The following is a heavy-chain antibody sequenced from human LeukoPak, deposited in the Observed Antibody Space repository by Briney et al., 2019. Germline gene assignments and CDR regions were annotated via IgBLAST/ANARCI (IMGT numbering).Heavy chain of an antibody. CDR3: ARYGKDSSGYYVGDS. V-gene: IGHV3-23*01. D-gene: IGHD3-22*01. CDR1: GVSFSRYV. J-gene: IGHJ4*02. CDR2: ISGSSDST. Sequence: GGGPRVSPAHSGVSFSRYVMSWVRPAPGEGGRWVSAISGSSDSTHYADSEKGRFTISRDNYKNTLYLQMNSLRAEDTAVYYCARYGKDSSGYYVGDSWGQGTLVTVSS.